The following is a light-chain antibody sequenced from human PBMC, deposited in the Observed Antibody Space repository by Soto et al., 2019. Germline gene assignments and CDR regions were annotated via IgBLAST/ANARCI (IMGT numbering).Light chain of an antibody. CDR1: QSVRHN. V-gene: IGKV3-15*01. Sequence: EIMMTQSPATLSVSPGERATLSCRASQSVRHNLAWYQQKPGQAPRLLIYYASTRATGIPARFSGSGSGTEFTLTISSLQSEDFALYYCQQYNNWPPITFGQGTRLEIK. J-gene: IGKJ5*01. CDR3: QQYNNWPPIT. CDR2: YAS.